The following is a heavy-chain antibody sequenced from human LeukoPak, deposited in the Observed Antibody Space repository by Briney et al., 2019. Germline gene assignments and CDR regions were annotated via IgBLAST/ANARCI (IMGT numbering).Heavy chain of an antibody. CDR3: ARDIPRTGWFDP. J-gene: IGHJ5*02. V-gene: IGHV1-2*02. D-gene: IGHD1-14*01. Sequence: GASVKVSCKASGYTFTGYYMHWVRQAPGQGLEWMGWINLDSGGTNYAQKFQGRVTMTRDTSISTAYMELSRLRSDDTAVYYCARDIPRTGWFDPWGQGTLVTVSS. CDR2: INLDSGGT. CDR1: GYTFTGYY.